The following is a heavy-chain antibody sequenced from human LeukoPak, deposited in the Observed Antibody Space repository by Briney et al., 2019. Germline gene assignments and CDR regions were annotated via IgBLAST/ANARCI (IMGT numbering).Heavy chain of an antibody. V-gene: IGHV4-39*01. Sequence: SETLSLTCTVSGGSISSSSYYWAWIRQPPGKGLEWIGDINYSGSTYYNPSLKSRLTISVDTSKNKFSLKLSSVTAADPAVYYCARVTSRGAAAAALVGYWGQGILVTVSS. D-gene: IGHD6-13*01. CDR1: GGSISSSSYY. CDR2: INYSGST. J-gene: IGHJ4*02. CDR3: ARVTSRGAAAAALVGY.